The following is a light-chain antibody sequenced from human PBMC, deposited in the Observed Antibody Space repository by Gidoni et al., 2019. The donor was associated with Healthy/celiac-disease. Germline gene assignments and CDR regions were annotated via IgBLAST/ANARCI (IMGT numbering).Light chain of an antibody. Sequence: LGERATINCKSSQSVLYSSNNKNYLAWYQQKPGQPPKLLIYWASTRESGVPDRFSGSGSGTDFTLTISSLQAEDVAVYYCQQYYSTPYTFGQGTKLEIK. CDR1: QSVLYSSNNKNY. CDR3: QQYYSTPYT. J-gene: IGKJ2*01. V-gene: IGKV4-1*01. CDR2: WAS.